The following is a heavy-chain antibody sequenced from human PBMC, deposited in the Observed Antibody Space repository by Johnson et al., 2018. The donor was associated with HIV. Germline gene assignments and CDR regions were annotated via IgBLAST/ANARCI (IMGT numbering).Heavy chain of an antibody. CDR1: GFTFSRYA. J-gene: IGHJ3*01. Sequence: QVQLVESGGGVVQPGRSLRLSCAASGFTFSRYAMHWVRQAPGKGLEWVTVISYDGSNKYYADSVKGRFTISRDNSKNTLYLQMNSLRGGDTAVYYCARDLGLPENAFDLWGRGTMVTVS. CDR3: ARDLGLPENAFDL. CDR2: ISYDGSNK. D-gene: IGHD4-11*01. V-gene: IGHV3-30-3*01.